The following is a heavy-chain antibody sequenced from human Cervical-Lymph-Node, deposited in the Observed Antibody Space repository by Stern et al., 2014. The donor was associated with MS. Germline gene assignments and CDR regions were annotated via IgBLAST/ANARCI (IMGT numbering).Heavy chain of an antibody. Sequence: QVQLQESGPGLVKPSETLSLTCTVSGGSTSSYYWSWIRQPPGKGLEWIGYISSSGGTKYNPSLKSRVTISLDTSKNQFPLTLSSVTAADTAVYYCARGYTTSSGRPDYWGQGTLVTVSS. J-gene: IGHJ4*02. D-gene: IGHD6-6*01. CDR1: GGSTSSYY. CDR2: ISSSGGT. V-gene: IGHV4-59*08. CDR3: ARGYTTSSGRPDY.